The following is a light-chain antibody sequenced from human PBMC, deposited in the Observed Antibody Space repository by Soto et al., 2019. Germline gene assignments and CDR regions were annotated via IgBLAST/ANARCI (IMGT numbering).Light chain of an antibody. CDR3: ATWDDSLNVV. V-gene: IGLV1-44*01. CDR1: SSNIGSNT. Sequence: QSVLTQSPSASGTPGQRVSISCSGSSSNIGSNTVSWYQHLPGTAPKLLIYSNDQRPSAVPGRFSGSKSGSSASLAISGLQSEDEAYYYCATWDDSLNVVFGGGTKLTVL. CDR2: SND. J-gene: IGLJ3*02.